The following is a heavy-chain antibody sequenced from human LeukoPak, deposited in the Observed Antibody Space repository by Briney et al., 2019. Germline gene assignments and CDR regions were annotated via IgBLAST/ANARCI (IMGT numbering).Heavy chain of an antibody. D-gene: IGHD3-3*01. J-gene: IGHJ6*03. Sequence: GGSLRLSCAASGFTFSSYSMTWVRQAPGKGLEWVSSISSSSSYIYYADSVKGRFTISRDNAKNSLYLQMNSLRAEDTAVYYCARASVGYYDFWSGEEYYYMDVWGKGTTVTVSS. CDR3: ARASVGYYDFWSGEEYYYMDV. CDR1: GFTFSSYS. V-gene: IGHV3-21*01. CDR2: ISSSSSYI.